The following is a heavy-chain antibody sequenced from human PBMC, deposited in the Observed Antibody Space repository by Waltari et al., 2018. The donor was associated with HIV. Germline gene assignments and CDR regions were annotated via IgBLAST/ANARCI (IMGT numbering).Heavy chain of an antibody. Sequence: EVQLVETGGGLIQPGGSLRLSCAASGFTVSSNYMSWVRQAPGKGLEWVSVIYSGGSTYYADSVKGRLTISRDNSKNTLYLQMNSLRAEDTAVYYCASSPSSGTRNDYWGQGTLVTVSS. V-gene: IGHV3-53*02. CDR1: GFTVSSNY. J-gene: IGHJ4*02. CDR3: ASSPSSGTRNDY. D-gene: IGHD3-22*01. CDR2: IYSGGST.